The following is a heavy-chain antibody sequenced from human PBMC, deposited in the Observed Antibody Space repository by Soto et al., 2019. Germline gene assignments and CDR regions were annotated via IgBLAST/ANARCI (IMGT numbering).Heavy chain of an antibody. CDR2: ISGSGGST. J-gene: IGHJ4*02. CDR3: AKDRERPLLPAARFDY. V-gene: IGHV3-23*01. CDR1: GVAFSSCA. D-gene: IGHD2-2*01. Sequence: PGGSLRLSCAASGVAFSSCAMSWVRQAPGKGLDWVSAISGSGGSTYYADSVKGRFTISRDNSKNTLYLQMNSLRAEDTAVYYRAKDRERPLLPAARFDYSGQRTLITVSS.